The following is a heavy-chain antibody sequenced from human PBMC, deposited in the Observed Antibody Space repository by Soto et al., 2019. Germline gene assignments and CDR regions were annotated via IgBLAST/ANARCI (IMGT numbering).Heavy chain of an antibody. CDR1: GFAFSSYG. CDR2: ISYDGSNK. Sequence: GGSLRLSCAASGFAFSSYGMHWFRQAPGKGLEWVAVISYDGSNKYYADSVKGRFTISRDNSKNTLYLQMNSLRAEDTAVYYCAKDHSGNSPYGFDYWGQGTLVTVSS. CDR3: AKDHSGNSPYGFDY. D-gene: IGHD1-26*01. J-gene: IGHJ4*02. V-gene: IGHV3-30*18.